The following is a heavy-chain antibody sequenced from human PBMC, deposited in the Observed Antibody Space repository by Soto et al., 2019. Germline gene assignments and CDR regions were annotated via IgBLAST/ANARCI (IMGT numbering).Heavy chain of an antibody. J-gene: IGHJ4*02. CDR2: IYYSGST. CDR1: DGSRGTYS. CDR3: ARLGGFYQAFDQ. D-gene: IGHD3-22*01. V-gene: IGHV4-59*08. Sequence: TFSVSDGSRGTYSCDLFQQPPGKGLEWIGYIYYSGSTSYNPSLKSRLSISLETSKKQFSLRMTSVTAADTAVYFCARLGGFYQAFDQRGRGTLVTLSS.